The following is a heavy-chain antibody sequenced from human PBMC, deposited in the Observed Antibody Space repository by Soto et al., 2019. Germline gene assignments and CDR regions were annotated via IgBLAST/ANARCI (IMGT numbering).Heavy chain of an antibody. CDR1: GYSFTSYW. CDR3: ARQKTYYDFLPVPFDDAFNI. Sequence: PGESLKISCKGSGYSFTSYWIGWVRQMPGKGLEWMGIIYPGDSDTRYSPSFQGQVTISADKSISTAYLQWSSLKASDTAMYYWARQKTYYDFLPVPFDDAFNIGGQGKRVTVS. D-gene: IGHD3-9*01. CDR2: IYPGDSDT. V-gene: IGHV5-51*01. J-gene: IGHJ3*02.